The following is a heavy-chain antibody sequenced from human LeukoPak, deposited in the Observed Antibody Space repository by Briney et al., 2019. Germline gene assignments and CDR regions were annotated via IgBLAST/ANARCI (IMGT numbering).Heavy chain of an antibody. D-gene: IGHD6-13*01. Sequence: ASVKVSRKASGYTFTGYYMHWVRQAPGQGLEWMGRINPNSGGTNYAQKFQGRVAMTRDTSISTAYMELSRLRSDDTAVYYCARGGRIAAAGLNRGYWGQGTLVTVSS. J-gene: IGHJ4*02. CDR3: ARGGRIAAAGLNRGY. CDR2: INPNSGGT. CDR1: GYTFTGYY. V-gene: IGHV1-2*06.